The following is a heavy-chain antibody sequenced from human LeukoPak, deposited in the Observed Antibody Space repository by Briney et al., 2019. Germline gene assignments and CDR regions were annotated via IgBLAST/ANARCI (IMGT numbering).Heavy chain of an antibody. CDR2: INPTGTGT. CDR3: AKGPAPWDYDSSGHIDY. J-gene: IGHJ4*02. Sequence: ASVKVSCKASGYTFINNWMHWVRQAPGQGLEWIGLINPTGTGTLYAQKFQGRVTMTRDMSTSTDYMELSSLRAEDTAVYYCAKGPAPWDYDSSGHIDYWGQGTLVTVSS. CDR1: GYTFINNW. V-gene: IGHV1-46*01. D-gene: IGHD3-22*01.